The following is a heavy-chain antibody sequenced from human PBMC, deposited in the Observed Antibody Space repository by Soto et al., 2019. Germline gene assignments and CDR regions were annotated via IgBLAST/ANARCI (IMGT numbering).Heavy chain of an antibody. CDR3: GKERRGSSWSVCAF. J-gene: IGHJ4*02. CDR2: ISGRGDSA. V-gene: IGHV3-23*01. Sequence: VQLLESGGGLVQPGGSLRLSCAASGFIFRDYAMNWVRQAPGKGLAWVSDISGRGDSARYADSVKGRFTISRDNSRDTLYLHMTSLRVDDTAVYYCGKERRGSSWSVCAFWGQGDVVTVSS. D-gene: IGHD6-13*01. CDR1: GFIFRDYA.